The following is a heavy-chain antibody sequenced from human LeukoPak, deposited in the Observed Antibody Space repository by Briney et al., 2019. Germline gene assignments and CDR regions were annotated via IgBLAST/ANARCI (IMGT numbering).Heavy chain of an antibody. CDR2: IYSGGST. Sequence: PGGSLRLSCAASGFTVSSNYMSWVRQAPGKGLEWVSVIYSGGSTYYADSVKGRFTISRDNSKNTLYLQMNSLRAEDTAVYYCARDLIDYGGSHFDYWGQGTLVTVSS. CDR3: ARDLIDYGGSHFDY. D-gene: IGHD4-23*01. V-gene: IGHV3-53*01. J-gene: IGHJ4*02. CDR1: GFTVSSNY.